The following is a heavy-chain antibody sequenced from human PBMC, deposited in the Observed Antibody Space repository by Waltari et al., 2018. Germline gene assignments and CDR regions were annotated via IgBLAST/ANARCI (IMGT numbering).Heavy chain of an antibody. V-gene: IGHV3-30*18. D-gene: IGHD5-12*01. Sequence: QVQLVDSGGGVVQPGRSLRLSCADSRFTFSSYSMHCVRQAPCKVLEWGAVISYDGSNKYYADSVKGRFTISRDNSKNTLYLQMNSLRAEDTAVYYCAKEKGLRLRYIDYWGQGTLVTVSS. CDR2: ISYDGSNK. CDR3: AKEKGLRLRYIDY. CDR1: RFTFSSYS. J-gene: IGHJ4*02.